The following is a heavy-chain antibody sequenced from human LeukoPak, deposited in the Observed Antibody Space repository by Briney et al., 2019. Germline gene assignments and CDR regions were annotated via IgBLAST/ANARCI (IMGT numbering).Heavy chain of an antibody. V-gene: IGHV1-46*01. D-gene: IGHD3-22*01. CDR3: ARNYYDTAGHFGY. CDR2: INPSGGAT. J-gene: IGHJ4*02. Sequence: ASVKVSCRASGYTFSSYYFHWVRQAPGQGLEWMGLINPSGGATSFAQKFRGRVTMTRDMSTGTVFMELSSLRSDDTAVYFCARNYYDTAGHFGYWGQGTLVTVSS. CDR1: GYTFSSYY.